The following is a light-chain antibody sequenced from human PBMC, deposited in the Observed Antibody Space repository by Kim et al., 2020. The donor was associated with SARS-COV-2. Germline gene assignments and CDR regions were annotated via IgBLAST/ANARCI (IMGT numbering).Light chain of an antibody. Sequence: VSPGERVTLSCRASQGVSDNLAWYQQKPGQAPRLLIYGASTRATGIPARFSGSGSGTEFTLDISSLQSEDLAVYYCQQYENWPPVTFGGGTKLEIK. CDR1: QGVSDN. J-gene: IGKJ4*01. CDR2: GAS. V-gene: IGKV3-15*01. CDR3: QQYENWPPVT.